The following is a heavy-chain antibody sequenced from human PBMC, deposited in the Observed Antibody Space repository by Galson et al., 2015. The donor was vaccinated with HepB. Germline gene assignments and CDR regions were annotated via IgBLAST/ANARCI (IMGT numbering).Heavy chain of an antibody. CDR2: VTATSTYI. CDR1: GFTFSSYS. V-gene: IGHV3-21*01. Sequence: SLRLSCAASGFTFSSYSMNWVRQAPGKGLEWVSCVTATSTYIYYADSVKGRFTIYRDNAQNSLYLQMNSLRAEDTAVYYCAREGDAFDFWGQGTMVTVSS. J-gene: IGHJ3*01. CDR3: AREGDAFDF.